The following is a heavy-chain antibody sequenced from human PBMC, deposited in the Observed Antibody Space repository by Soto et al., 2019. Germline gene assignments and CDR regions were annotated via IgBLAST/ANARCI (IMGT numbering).Heavy chain of an antibody. CDR2: ISSDGSIK. CDR1: GFTFSTYT. J-gene: IGHJ5*02. Sequence: GGSLRLSCAASGFTFSTYTMHWLRQAPGKGLEWVTLISSDGSIKDFADSVKGRFTISRDNSKNTVFLQMNALRPEDSAVYYCARMPDSKYYDFWSGYNNWFDPWGQGTLVTVSS. CDR3: ARMPDSKYYDFWSGYNNWFDP. V-gene: IGHV3-30-3*01. D-gene: IGHD3-3*01.